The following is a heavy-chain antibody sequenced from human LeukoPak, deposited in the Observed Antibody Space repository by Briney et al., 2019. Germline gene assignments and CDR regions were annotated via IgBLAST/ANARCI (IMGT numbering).Heavy chain of an antibody. CDR1: GYTFTSYY. D-gene: IGHD3-22*01. V-gene: IGHV1-46*01. CDR2: INPSGDPT. J-gene: IGHJ6*03. Sequence: ASVKVSCKASGYTFTSYYMHWVRQAPGQGLEWVGIINPSGDPTTFAQKFQGRVTMTSDMSTSTVYMELSSLRSEDTAVYYCARSSGYYSSLFYMHVWGKGTTVTVSS. CDR3: ARSSGYYSSLFYMHV.